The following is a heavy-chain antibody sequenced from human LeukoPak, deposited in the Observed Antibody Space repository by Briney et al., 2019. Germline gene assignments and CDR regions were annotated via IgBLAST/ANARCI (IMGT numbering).Heavy chain of an antibody. CDR2: IYYSGST. Sequence: PSETLSLTCTVSGDSITSYYWSWIRQPPGKGLEWIGYIYYSGSTIYNPSLKSRVTISVDTSKSQFSLKLNSVTAADTAVYYCARRSSGSYSHFDHWGQGTLVTVSS. CDR1: GDSITSYY. D-gene: IGHD1-26*01. V-gene: IGHV4-59*08. CDR3: ARRSSGSYSHFDH. J-gene: IGHJ5*02.